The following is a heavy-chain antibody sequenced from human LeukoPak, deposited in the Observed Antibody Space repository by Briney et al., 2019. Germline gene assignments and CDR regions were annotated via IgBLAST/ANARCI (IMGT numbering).Heavy chain of an antibody. Sequence: SQTLSLTCAISGDXVSSNSAAWSWIRQSPSRGLEWLGRTYYRSKWHNEYAASVKSRITINPDTSKNQFSLQLNSVTPEDTAVYYCTRGIGWLDHWGQGTLVTVSS. CDR2: TYYRSKWHN. CDR1: GDXVSSNSAA. V-gene: IGHV6-1*01. J-gene: IGHJ5*02. CDR3: TRGIGWLDH.